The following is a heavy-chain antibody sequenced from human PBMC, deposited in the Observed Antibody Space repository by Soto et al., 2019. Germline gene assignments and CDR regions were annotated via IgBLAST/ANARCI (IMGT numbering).Heavy chain of an antibody. Sequence: PSETLSLTCAVYGGSCRDYYWSWIRQPPGKGLEWIGEINHSGNTNYNPSLKSRVTMSLDTYRKQFSLSLNSVTAADTAVYYCARGQWLDNYWGQGTLVTVSS. V-gene: IGHV4-34*01. CDR2: INHSGNT. D-gene: IGHD6-19*01. CDR1: GGSCRDYY. J-gene: IGHJ4*02. CDR3: ARGQWLDNY.